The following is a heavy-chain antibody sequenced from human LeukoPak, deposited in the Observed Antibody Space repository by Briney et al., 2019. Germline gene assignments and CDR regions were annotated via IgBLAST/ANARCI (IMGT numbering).Heavy chain of an antibody. CDR3: ARAGTYYYDSSGYYYFDY. Sequence: GASVKVSCKASGYTFTSYAMHWVRQAPGQRLEWMGWINAGNGNTKYSQKFQGRVTITRDTSASTAYMELSSLRSEDTAVYYCARAGTYYYDSSGYYYFDYWGQGTLVTVSS. J-gene: IGHJ4*02. CDR2: INAGNGNT. CDR1: GYTFTSYA. D-gene: IGHD3-22*01. V-gene: IGHV1-3*01.